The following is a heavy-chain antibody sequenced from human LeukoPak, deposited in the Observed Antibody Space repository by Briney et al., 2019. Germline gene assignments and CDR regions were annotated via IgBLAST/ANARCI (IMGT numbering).Heavy chain of an antibody. CDR2: INPNSGGT. D-gene: IGHD5-24*01. J-gene: IGHJ4*02. V-gene: IGHV1-2*02. CDR3: ARVVDGYNRYFDY. Sequence: GASVKVSCKASGYTFTGYYMHWVRQAPGQGLDWMGWINPNSGGTNYAQKFQGRVTMTRDTSISTAYMEPSRLRSDDTAVYYCARVVDGYNRYFDYWGQGTLVTLSS. CDR1: GYTFTGYY.